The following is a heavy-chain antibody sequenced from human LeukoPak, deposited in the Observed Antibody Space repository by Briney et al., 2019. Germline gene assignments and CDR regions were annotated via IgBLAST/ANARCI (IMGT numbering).Heavy chain of an antibody. J-gene: IGHJ6*03. CDR3: TTGAAGTLYYYYYYMDV. V-gene: IGHV3-15*01. D-gene: IGHD6-13*01. CDR2: IKSKTDGGTT. Sequence: GGSLRLSCAASGFTFSNAWMSWVRQAPGKGLEWVGRIKSKTDGGTTDYAAPVKGRFTISRDDSKNTLYLQMNSLKTEDTAVYYCTTGAAGTLYYYYYYMDVWGKGTTVTVSS. CDR1: GFTFSNAW.